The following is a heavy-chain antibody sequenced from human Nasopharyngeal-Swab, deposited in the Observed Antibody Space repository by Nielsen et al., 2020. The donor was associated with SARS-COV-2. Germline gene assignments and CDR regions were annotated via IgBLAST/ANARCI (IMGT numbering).Heavy chain of an antibody. Sequence: GGSLRLSCAASGFSISGYWMHWVRQAPGKGLVWVSRISSDGGANYADSATGRFTISRDNAKNTVYLQMNSLRDEDTAVYYCSRGMAGYGWFDPWGQGILVTVSS. CDR2: ISSDGGA. CDR3: SRGMAGYGWFDP. V-gene: IGHV3-74*01. CDR1: GFSISGYW. J-gene: IGHJ5*02. D-gene: IGHD2-2*03.